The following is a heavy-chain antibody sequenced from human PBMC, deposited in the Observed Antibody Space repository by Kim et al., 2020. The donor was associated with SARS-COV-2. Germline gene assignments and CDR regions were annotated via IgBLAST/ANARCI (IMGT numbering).Heavy chain of an antibody. Sequence: GGSLRLSCAASGFTFSNYAMHWVRQAPGKGLEWVAVIWYDGTNKYYADSVQGRFTISRDNSKNTLYLQMNSLRAEDTAVYYCAKELAVGWWYYYGMDVWGKGTTDTVS. J-gene: IGHJ6*04. CDR3: AKELAVGWWYYYGMDV. V-gene: IGHV3-33*06. D-gene: IGHD6-19*01. CDR1: GFTFSNYA. CDR2: IWYDGTNK.